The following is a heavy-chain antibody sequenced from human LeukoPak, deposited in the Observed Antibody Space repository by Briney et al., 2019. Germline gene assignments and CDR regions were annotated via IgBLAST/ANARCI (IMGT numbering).Heavy chain of an antibody. CDR3: ARKNDLDI. CDR2: IYYSGST. V-gene: IGHV4-59*01. D-gene: IGHD2/OR15-2a*01. J-gene: IGHJ3*02. CDR1: GGSITSDH. Sequence: SETLSLTCTVSGGSITSDHWNWIRQPPGKGLEWIGCIYYSGSTYYNPSLKSRVTISVDMSKNQFSLRLTSVTAADTAVYYCARKNDLDIWGQGTLVTVSS.